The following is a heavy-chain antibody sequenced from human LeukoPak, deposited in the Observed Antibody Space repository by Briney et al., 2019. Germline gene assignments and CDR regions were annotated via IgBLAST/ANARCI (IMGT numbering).Heavy chain of an antibody. V-gene: IGHV1-18*01. CDR1: GYTFTSYG. D-gene: IGHD3-16*02. Sequence: GASVKVSCKASGYTFTSYGISWVRQAPGQGLEWMGWISAYNGNTNYAQKLQGRVTMTTDTSTSTAYMALRSLRSDDTAVYYCATYYDYIWGSYRQPNTAFDYWGQGTLVTVSS. J-gene: IGHJ4*02. CDR3: ATYYDYIWGSYRQPNTAFDY. CDR2: ISAYNGNT.